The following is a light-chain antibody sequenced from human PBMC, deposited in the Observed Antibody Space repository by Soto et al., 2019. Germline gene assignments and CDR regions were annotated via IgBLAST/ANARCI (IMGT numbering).Light chain of an antibody. CDR1: QSVSSN. CDR2: GAS. V-gene: IGKV3-15*01. CDR3: QQYNNWPRALT. Sequence: EIVMTQSPATLSVSPGERATLSSRASQSVSSNLSWYQQKPGQAPRLLIYGASTRATGIPARFSGSGSGTEFTLTISSLQSEDFAGYYCQQYNNWPRALTFGGGTKVEIK. J-gene: IGKJ4*01.